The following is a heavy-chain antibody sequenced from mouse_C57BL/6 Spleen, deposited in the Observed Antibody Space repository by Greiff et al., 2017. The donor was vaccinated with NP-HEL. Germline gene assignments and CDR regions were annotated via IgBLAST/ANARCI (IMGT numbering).Heavy chain of an antibody. CDR3: ARDATVVAHWYFDV. CDR1: GFTFSSYA. Sequence: VQLKESGGGLVKPGGSLKLSCAASGFTFSSYAMSWVRQTPEKRLEWVATISDGGSYTYYPDNVKGRFTISRDNAKNNLYLQMSHLKSEDTAMYYCARDATVVAHWYFDVWGTGTTVTVSS. CDR2: ISDGGSYT. D-gene: IGHD1-1*01. J-gene: IGHJ1*03. V-gene: IGHV5-4*01.